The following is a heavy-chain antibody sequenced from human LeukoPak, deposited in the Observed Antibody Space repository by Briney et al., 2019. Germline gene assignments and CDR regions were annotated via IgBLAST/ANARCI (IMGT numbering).Heavy chain of an antibody. V-gene: IGHV4-61*02. CDR3: VRDIVVVGGNYFDY. Sequence: SETLSLTCTVSGGSISSGSYYWSWIRQPAGKGLEWIGRIYTSGSTNYNPSLKSRVTISVDTSKNQFSLKLSSVTAADTAVYYCVRDIVVVGGNYFDYWGQGTLATVSS. J-gene: IGHJ4*02. CDR1: GGSISSGSYY. CDR2: IYTSGST. D-gene: IGHD2-15*01.